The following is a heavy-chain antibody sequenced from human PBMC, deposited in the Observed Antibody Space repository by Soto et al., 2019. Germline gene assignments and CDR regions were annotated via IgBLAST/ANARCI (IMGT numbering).Heavy chain of an antibody. CDR3: AKVVAEDSSGSADY. CDR1: GFTFSSYG. D-gene: IGHD3-22*01. CDR2: ISYDGSNK. Sequence: QVQLVESGGGVVQPGRSLRLSCAASGFTFSSYGMHWVRQAPGKGLEWVAVISYDGSNKYYADSVKGRFTISRDNSKNTLYLQMNSLRAEETAVYYCAKVVAEDSSGSADYWGQGTLVTVSS. J-gene: IGHJ4*02. V-gene: IGHV3-30*18.